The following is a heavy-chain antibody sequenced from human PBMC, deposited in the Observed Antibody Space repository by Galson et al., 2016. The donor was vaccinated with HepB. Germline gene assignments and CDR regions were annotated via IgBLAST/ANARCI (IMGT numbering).Heavy chain of an antibody. J-gene: IGHJ6*02. CDR3: ARTSNHDYNGLDV. Sequence: SLRLSCAASGFTFSSYYMNWVRQAPGKGLEWVSSISSSSSYIYYADSVKGRFTISRDNAKKSLFLQMNSLRAEDTAVYFCARTSNHDYNGLDVWGQGTTVTVSS. D-gene: IGHD5-12*01. CDR2: ISSSSSYI. V-gene: IGHV3-21*01. CDR1: GFTFSSYY.